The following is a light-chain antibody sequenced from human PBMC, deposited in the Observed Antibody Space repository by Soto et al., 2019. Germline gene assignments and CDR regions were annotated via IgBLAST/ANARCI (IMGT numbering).Light chain of an antibody. CDR1: QSVSTY. V-gene: IGKV3-11*01. Sequence: EIVLTQSPATLSLAPGGRAALSCRASQSVSTYLAWYQQKPGQAPRLFIYDASNRATGIPAGFSGSGSGTDFTLTISSLEPEDFAVYYCQQRSKWPITFGQGTRLEIK. CDR3: QQRSKWPIT. J-gene: IGKJ5*01. CDR2: DAS.